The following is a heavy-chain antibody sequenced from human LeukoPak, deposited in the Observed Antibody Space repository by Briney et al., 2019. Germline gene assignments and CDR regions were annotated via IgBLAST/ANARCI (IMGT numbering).Heavy chain of an antibody. CDR2: ISYDGSNK. Sequence: GRSLRLSCAASGSTFSSYAMHWVRQAPGKGLEWVAVISYDGSNKYYGDSVKGRFTISRDNSKNTLYLQMNSLRAEDTAVYYCARDRVGATDYFDYWGQGTLVTVSS. CDR3: ARDRVGATDYFDY. J-gene: IGHJ4*02. CDR1: GSTFSSYA. D-gene: IGHD1-26*01. V-gene: IGHV3-30-3*01.